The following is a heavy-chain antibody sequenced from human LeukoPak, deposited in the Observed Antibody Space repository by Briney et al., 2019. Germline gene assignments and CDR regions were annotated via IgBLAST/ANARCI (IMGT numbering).Heavy chain of an antibody. CDR2: IYTSGST. D-gene: IGHD3-10*01. CDR3: AREGRYYYGSGSYYNWFDP. Sequence: PPETLSLTCTVSGGSISSYYWSWIRQPAGKGLEWIGRIYTSGSTNYNPSLKSRVTMSVDTSKNQFSLKLSSVTAADTAVYYCAREGRYYYGSGSYYNWFDPWGQGTLVTVSS. CDR1: GGSISSYY. J-gene: IGHJ5*02. V-gene: IGHV4-4*07.